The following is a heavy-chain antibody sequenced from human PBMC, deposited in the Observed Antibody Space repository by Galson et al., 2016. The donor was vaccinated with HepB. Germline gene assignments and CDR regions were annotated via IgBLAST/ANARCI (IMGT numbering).Heavy chain of an antibody. Sequence: SLRLSCAAFGFTFTDYAVNWVRQVPGKGLEWVANIKQNGSEKYYVDSVKGRFTISRDNAKNSLHLQMNSLRAEDTAVYYCARPRMVGRYFDYWGQGTLVTVSS. J-gene: IGHJ4*02. CDR1: GFTFTDYA. V-gene: IGHV3-7*03. CDR2: IKQNGSEK. D-gene: IGHD2-15*01. CDR3: ARPRMVGRYFDY.